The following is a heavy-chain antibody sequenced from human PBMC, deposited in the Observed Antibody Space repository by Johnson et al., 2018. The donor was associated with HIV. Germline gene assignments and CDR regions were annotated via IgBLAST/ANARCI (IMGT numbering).Heavy chain of an antibody. Sequence: VQLVESGGGLVQPGRSLRLSCTAPGFNFGDYAMTWVRQAPGKGLEWVGFIRSKAYGGTTEYAASVKGRFTISRDDSKRIAYLQMNSLRAEDTAVYYCARDKGRGAFDIWGQGTMVTVSS. CDR2: IRSKAYGGTT. V-gene: IGHV3-49*04. CDR3: ARDKGRGAFDI. J-gene: IGHJ3*02. D-gene: IGHD3-10*01. CDR1: GFNFGDYA.